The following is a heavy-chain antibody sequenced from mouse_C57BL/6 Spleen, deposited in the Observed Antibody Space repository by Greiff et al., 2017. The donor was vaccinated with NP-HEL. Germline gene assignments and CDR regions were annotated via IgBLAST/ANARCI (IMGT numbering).Heavy chain of an antibody. D-gene: IGHD2-2*01. CDR1: GYTFTSYG. J-gene: IGHJ1*03. CDR2: IYPRSGNT. CDR3: ARWDGYDWYFDV. Sequence: QVQLQQSGAELARPGASVKLSCTASGYTFTSYGISWVKQRTGQGLEWIGEIYPRSGNTYYNEKFKGKATLTADKSSSTAYMELRSLTSEDSAVYFCARWDGYDWYFDVWGTGTTVTVSS. V-gene: IGHV1-81*01.